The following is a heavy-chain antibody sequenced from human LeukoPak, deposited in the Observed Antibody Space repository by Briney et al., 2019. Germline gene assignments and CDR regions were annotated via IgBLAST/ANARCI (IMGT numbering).Heavy chain of an antibody. Sequence: QPGGSLRLSCAASGFTFSSYGMSWVRQAPGKGLEWVSAISGSGGSTYYADSVKGRFTISRDNSKNTLYLQMNSLRAEDTAVYYCAKDGTYDSSGYLAHYFDYWGQGTLVTVSS. D-gene: IGHD3-22*01. CDR3: AKDGTYDSSGYLAHYFDY. CDR1: GFTFSSYG. J-gene: IGHJ4*02. V-gene: IGHV3-23*01. CDR2: ISGSGGST.